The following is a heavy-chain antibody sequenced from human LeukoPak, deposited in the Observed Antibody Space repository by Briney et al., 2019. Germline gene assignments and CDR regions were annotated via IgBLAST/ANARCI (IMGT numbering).Heavy chain of an antibody. CDR3: ARAYCGGDCHDAFDI. Sequence: SVKVSCKASGGTLNSYAISWVRQAPGQGLEWMGRIIPVLDMANHAEEFQARVTITADKSTSTAYMELSSLRSEDTAVYYCARAYCGGDCHDAFDIWGQGTMVTVSS. CDR2: IIPVLDMA. V-gene: IGHV1-69*04. D-gene: IGHD2-21*02. CDR1: GGTLNSYA. J-gene: IGHJ3*02.